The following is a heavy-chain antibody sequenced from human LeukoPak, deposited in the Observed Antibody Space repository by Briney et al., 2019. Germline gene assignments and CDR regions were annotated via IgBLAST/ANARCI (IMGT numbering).Heavy chain of an antibody. CDR1: GGSISSYY. Sequence: SETLSLTCTVSGGSISSYYWSWIRQPAGKGLEWIGRIYTSGSTNYNPSLKSRVTISVDTSKNQFSLKLSSVTAADTAVYYCARTSMVRGVITQNYYYYYMDVWGKGTTVTISS. D-gene: IGHD3-10*01. V-gene: IGHV4-4*07. CDR2: IYTSGST. J-gene: IGHJ6*03. CDR3: ARTSMVRGVITQNYYYYYMDV.